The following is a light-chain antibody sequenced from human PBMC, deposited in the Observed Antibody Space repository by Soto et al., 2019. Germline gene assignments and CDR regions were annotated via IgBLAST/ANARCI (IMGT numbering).Light chain of an antibody. V-gene: IGKV1-9*01. CDR1: QAMSTY. Sequence: DIQLTQSPSFLSASVGATVTLTCRASQAMSTYLAWYQQKPGKVPKLLIRSASTLQSGVPPRFSGGGSGTEFTLTISTLQPDDSGIYYCQQLNGYQLAFGGGTNVEIK. J-gene: IGKJ4*01. CDR3: QQLNGYQLA. CDR2: SAS.